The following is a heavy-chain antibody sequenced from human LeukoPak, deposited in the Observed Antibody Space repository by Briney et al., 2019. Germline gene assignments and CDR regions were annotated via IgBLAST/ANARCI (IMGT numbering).Heavy chain of an antibody. Sequence: PSETLSLTCAVYGGSFSGYYWSWIRQPPGKGLEWIGEINHSGSTNYNPSLKSRVTISVDTSKNQFSLKLSSVTAADTAVYYCARDYYGSGSYQPLLDYWGQGTLVTVSS. J-gene: IGHJ4*02. CDR2: INHSGST. V-gene: IGHV4-34*01. D-gene: IGHD3-10*01. CDR3: ARDYYGSGSYQPLLDY. CDR1: GGSFSGYY.